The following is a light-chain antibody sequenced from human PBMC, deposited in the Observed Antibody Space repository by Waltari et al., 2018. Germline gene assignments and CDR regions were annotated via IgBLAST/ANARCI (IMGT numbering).Light chain of an antibody. J-gene: IGKJ4*01. V-gene: IGKV1-33*01. Sequence: DIEITLSPSPLSASVGDRVTITCQASQDISNYLHWYQQKPGKAPKLLIYDASNLETGVPSRFSGSGSGTDFTFTISSLQPEDIATYYCQQSDDLPLTFGGGTKVELK. CDR1: QDISNY. CDR2: DAS. CDR3: QQSDDLPLT.